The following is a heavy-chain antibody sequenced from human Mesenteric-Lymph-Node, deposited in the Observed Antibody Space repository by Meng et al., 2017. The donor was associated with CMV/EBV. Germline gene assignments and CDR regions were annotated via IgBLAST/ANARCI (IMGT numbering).Heavy chain of an antibody. J-gene: IGHJ4*02. CDR2: ISGSGGST. CDR1: GFTFSSYA. D-gene: IGHD6-6*01. CDR3: AGVSSNSRTFDY. Sequence: GESLKISCAASGFTFSSYAMSWVRQAPGKGLEWVSAISGSGGSTYYADSVKGRFTISRDNSKNTLYLQMNSLRAEDTAVYYCAGVSSNSRTFDYWGQGTLVTVSS. V-gene: IGHV3-23*01.